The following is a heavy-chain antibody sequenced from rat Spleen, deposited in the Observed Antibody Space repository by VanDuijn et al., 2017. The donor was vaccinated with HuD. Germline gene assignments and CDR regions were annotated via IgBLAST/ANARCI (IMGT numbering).Heavy chain of an antibody. J-gene: IGHJ2*01. Sequence: EVQLVESGGGLVQPGRSLRLSCVASGFTFSNYWMTWIRQAPGKGLEWVASITNIGDNTYYPDSVKGRFTISRDNAKNTLYLQMNSLRSEETATYYCTAGGGNWDYGGQGVMVTVSA. CDR3: TAGGGNWDY. D-gene: IGHD1-11*01. CDR2: ITNIGDNT. V-gene: IGHV5-31*01. CDR1: GFTFSNYW.